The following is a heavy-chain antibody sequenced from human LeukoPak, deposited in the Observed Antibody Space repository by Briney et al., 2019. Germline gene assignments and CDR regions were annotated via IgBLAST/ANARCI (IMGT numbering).Heavy chain of an antibody. J-gene: IGHJ4*02. V-gene: IGHV3-30-3*01. CDR3: ARDRGTGLRYFYWLFQY. Sequence: GGCLRLSCAASGFTFSSYAMHWVRQAPGKGLKWVAVISYDGSNKYYTDSVKGRFTSSRDNSKNTLYLQMNSLRAEDTAVYYCARDRGTGLRYFYWLFQYWGQGTLVTVSS. CDR1: GFTFSSYA. CDR2: ISYDGSNK. D-gene: IGHD3-9*01.